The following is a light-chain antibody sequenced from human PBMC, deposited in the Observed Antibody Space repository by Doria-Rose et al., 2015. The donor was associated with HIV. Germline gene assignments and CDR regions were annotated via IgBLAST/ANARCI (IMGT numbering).Light chain of an antibody. CDR2: AAS. CDR1: QSISNY. Sequence: TQSPSSVSASLGYSVTITCRASQSISNYLNWYQQKPGKAPKLLIYAASSLKSGVPSRFSGSGSGTDFTLTISSLQPEDFATDDCQQCNRTTRTVGRETKVESK. J-gene: IGKJ1*01. V-gene: IGKV1-39*01. CDR3: QQCNRTTRT.